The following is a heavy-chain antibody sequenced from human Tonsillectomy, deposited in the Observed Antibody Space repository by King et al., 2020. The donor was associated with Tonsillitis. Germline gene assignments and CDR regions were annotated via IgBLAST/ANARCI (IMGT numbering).Heavy chain of an antibody. CDR1: GFSFGDYA. V-gene: IGHV3-49*04. CDR3: SRGDYYDTSGYYHTLDI. J-gene: IGHJ3*02. CDR2: IRSKVYGRTT. D-gene: IGHD3-22*01. Sequence: VQLVQSGGGLVQPGRSLRLSCTASGFSFGDYAMNWVRQAPGKGLEWLGFIRSKVYGRTTEYAASVKGRFTISGDDSKSIAYLQMNSLKTEDTAVYYCSRGDYYDTSGYYHTLDIWGQGTMVTVSS.